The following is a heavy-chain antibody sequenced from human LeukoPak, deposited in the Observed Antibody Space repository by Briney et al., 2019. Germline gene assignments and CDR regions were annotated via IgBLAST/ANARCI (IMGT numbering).Heavy chain of an antibody. D-gene: IGHD4-11*01. Sequence: ASVKVSCKASGYTFTGYYMHWVRQAPGQGLEWMGWINPNSGGTNYAQKFQGRVTMTRDTSISTAYMELRRLRSDDTAVYYCARDDSNYYYYGMDVWGQGTTVTVSS. CDR3: ARDDSNYYYYGMDV. J-gene: IGHJ6*02. CDR1: GYTFTGYY. CDR2: INPNSGGT. V-gene: IGHV1-2*02.